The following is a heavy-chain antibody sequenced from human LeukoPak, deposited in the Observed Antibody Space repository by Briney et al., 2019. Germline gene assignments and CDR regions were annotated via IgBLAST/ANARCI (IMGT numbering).Heavy chain of an antibody. D-gene: IGHD6-13*01. Sequence: GESLKISCKASGYRFTTYWIAWVRQMPGKGLEWMGIIYPGDSETRYSPSFHGQVTISADKSISTAYLQWSSLKASDTAMYYCARLRYSSSWYRSDAFDIWGQGTMVTVSS. J-gene: IGHJ3*02. CDR1: GYRFTTYW. CDR3: ARLRYSSSWYRSDAFDI. V-gene: IGHV5-51*01. CDR2: IYPGDSET.